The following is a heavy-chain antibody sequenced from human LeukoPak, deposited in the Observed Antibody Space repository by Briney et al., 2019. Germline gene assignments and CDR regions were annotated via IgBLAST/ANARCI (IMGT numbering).Heavy chain of an antibody. J-gene: IGHJ3*02. CDR2: ISSSSSYI. D-gene: IGHD6-13*01. V-gene: IGHV3-21*01. CDR3: ARDLGYSSSWYSGAFDI. Sequence: PGGSLRLSCAASGFTFSSYSMNWVRQAPGKGLEWVSSISSSSSYIYYADSVKGRFTISRDNAKNSLYLQMNSLRAEDTAVYYCARDLGYSSSWYSGAFDIWGQGTMVTVSS. CDR1: GFTFSSYS.